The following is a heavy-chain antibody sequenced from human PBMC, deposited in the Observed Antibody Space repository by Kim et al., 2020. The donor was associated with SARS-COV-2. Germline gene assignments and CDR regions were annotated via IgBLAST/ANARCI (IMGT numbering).Heavy chain of an antibody. V-gene: IGHV4-59*08. Sequence: SETLSLTCTVSGGSISSYYWSWIRQPPGKGLEWIGYIYYSGSTNYNPSLKSRVTISVDTSKNQFSLKLSSVTAADTAVYYCARNLKGSGWKGSYWYFDLWGRGTLVTVSS. CDR2: IYYSGST. J-gene: IGHJ2*01. CDR3: ARNLKGSGWKGSYWYFDL. CDR1: GGSISSYY. D-gene: IGHD6-19*01.